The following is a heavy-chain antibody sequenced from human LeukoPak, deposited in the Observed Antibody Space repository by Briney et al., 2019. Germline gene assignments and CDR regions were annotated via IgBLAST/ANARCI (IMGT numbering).Heavy chain of an antibody. V-gene: IGHV4-34*01. CDR2: INHSGST. D-gene: IGHD6-13*01. Sequence: PSETLSLTCAVYGGSFSGYYWSWIRQPPGKGLEWIGEINHSGSTNYNPSLKSRVTISVDTSKNQFSLKLSSVTAADTAAYYCARAPRGYSSRLWRPGGNYFDYWGQGTLVTVSS. CDR3: ARAPRGYSSRLWRPGGNYFDY. CDR1: GGSFSGYY. J-gene: IGHJ4*02.